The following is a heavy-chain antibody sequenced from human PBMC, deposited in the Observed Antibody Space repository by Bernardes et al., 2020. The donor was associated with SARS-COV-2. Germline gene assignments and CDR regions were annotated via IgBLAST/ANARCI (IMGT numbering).Heavy chain of an antibody. CDR2: YYYIGST. V-gene: IGHV4-39*01. D-gene: IGHD3-16*01. J-gene: IGHJ3*01. CDR3: ARIRLRAFDV. CDR1: GDSLSNTNYI. Sequence: WASLRLTCTVSGDSLSNTNYIWGWIPQPKGKELEWIRNYYYIGSTYYNPSLKSRVTISVDASKNQFSLNLSSVTAADTAVYYCARIRLRAFDVWGQGTMVTVSS.